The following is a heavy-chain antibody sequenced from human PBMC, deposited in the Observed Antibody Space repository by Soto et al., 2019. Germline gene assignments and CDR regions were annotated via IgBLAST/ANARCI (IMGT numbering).Heavy chain of an antibody. J-gene: IGHJ6*02. CDR3: ARDLIVVVPAPMSPPGMDV. D-gene: IGHD2-2*01. Sequence: PGGSLRISCAASGFTFSSYGMHWVRQAPGKGLEWVAVIWYDGSNKYYADSVKGRFTISRDNSKNTLYLQMNSLRAEDTAVYYCARDLIVVVPAPMSPPGMDVWGQGTTVTVSS. V-gene: IGHV3-33*01. CDR1: GFTFSSYG. CDR2: IWYDGSNK.